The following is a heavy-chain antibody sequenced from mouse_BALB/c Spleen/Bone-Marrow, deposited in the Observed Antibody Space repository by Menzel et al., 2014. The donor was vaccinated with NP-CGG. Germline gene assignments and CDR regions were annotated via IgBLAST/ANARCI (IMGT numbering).Heavy chain of an antibody. D-gene: IGHD2-5*01. CDR1: GFTFTDYY. J-gene: IGHJ3*01. CDR2: IRNKANGYTT. Sequence: EVQLQQSGGGLVQPGGSLRLSCATSGFTFTDYYMSWVRQPPGKALEWLGFIRNKANGYTTEYSASVKGRFTISRDNSQGILYLQMNTLRAEDSATYYCASLPYYSNSAWFAYWGQGTLVTVSA. CDR3: ASLPYYSNSAWFAY. V-gene: IGHV7-3*02.